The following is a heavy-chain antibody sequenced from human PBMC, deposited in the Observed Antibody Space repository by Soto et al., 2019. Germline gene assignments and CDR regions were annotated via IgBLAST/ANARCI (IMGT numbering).Heavy chain of an antibody. CDR2: ISYSGSA. CDR1: GGSISSSY. D-gene: IGHD3-9*01. V-gene: IGHV4-59*01. J-gene: IGHJ6*02. CDR3: ARARYILTGTNYYYGMDV. Sequence: SETLSLTCSVSGGSISSSYWSWIRQPPGKGLEWIGYISYSGSANYNPSLKGRVTISLDTSGTQFSLSLSSVTAADTAVYFCARARYILTGTNYYYGMDVWGQGTTVTVSS.